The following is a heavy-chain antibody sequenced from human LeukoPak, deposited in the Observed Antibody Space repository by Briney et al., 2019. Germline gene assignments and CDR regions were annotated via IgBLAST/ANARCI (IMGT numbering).Heavy chain of an antibody. V-gene: IGHV3-11*01. Sequence: GGSLRLSWAAAGFTFSDYYMSWIRQAPGKGLEWVSYISSSGSTIYYADSVKGRFTISRDNAKNSLYLQMNSLRAEDTAVYYCARPRQQQWLGTVEYFQHWGQGTLVTVSS. CDR3: ARPRQQQWLGTVEYFQH. CDR2: ISSSGSTI. J-gene: IGHJ1*01. CDR1: GFTFSDYY. D-gene: IGHD6-19*01.